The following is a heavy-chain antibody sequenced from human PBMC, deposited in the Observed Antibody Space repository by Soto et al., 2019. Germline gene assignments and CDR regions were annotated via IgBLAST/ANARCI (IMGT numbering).Heavy chain of an antibody. CDR1: GSSLSTSGVG. Sequence: QITLRESGPTLVKPTQTLTLTCAVSGSSLSTSGVGVGWIRQPPGKALEWLALIYWDDDKRYSPSLTNRLTITKDTSKNQVVLTMTNMDPVDTATYYCAHIRVVTYYGSGWLDPWGQGTLVTVSS. V-gene: IGHV2-5*02. J-gene: IGHJ5*02. CDR2: IYWDDDK. D-gene: IGHD3-10*01. CDR3: AHIRVVTYYGSGWLDP.